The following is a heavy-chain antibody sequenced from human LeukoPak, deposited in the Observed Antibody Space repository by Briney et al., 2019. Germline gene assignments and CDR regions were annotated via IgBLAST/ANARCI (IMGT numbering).Heavy chain of an antibody. CDR2: ISAYNGNT. CDR3: ARGGPVIVGASGAFDI. J-gene: IGHJ3*02. Sequence: ASVKVSCKASGYTFTSYGISWVRQAPGQGLEWMGWISAYNGNTNYAQKLQGRDTMTTDTSTSTAYMELRSLRSDDTAVYYCARGGPVIVGASGAFDIWGQGTMVTVSS. V-gene: IGHV1-18*04. D-gene: IGHD1-26*01. CDR1: GYTFTSYG.